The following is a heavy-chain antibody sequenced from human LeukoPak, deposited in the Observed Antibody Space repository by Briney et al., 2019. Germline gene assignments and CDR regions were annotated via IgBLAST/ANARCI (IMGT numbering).Heavy chain of an antibody. CDR1: GDSISSSSYC. D-gene: IGHD6-19*01. Sequence: SETLSLTCTVSGDSISSSSYCWGWIRQPPGKGLEWIGSICYGGNTYYNPSLKSRVTISVDTSKNQFSLKLSSVTAADTAVYYCARPTGYSSGWLPFDYWGQGTLVTVSS. CDR3: ARPTGYSSGWLPFDY. V-gene: IGHV4-39*01. CDR2: ICYGGNT. J-gene: IGHJ4*02.